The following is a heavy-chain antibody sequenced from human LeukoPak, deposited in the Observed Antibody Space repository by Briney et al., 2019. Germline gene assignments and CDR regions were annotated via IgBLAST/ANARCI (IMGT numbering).Heavy chain of an antibody. D-gene: IGHD3-10*01. Sequence: PGGSLRLSCAASGFTFSSYWMSWVRQAPGKGLEWVANIKQDGSEKYYVDSVKGRFTISRDNAKNSLYLQMNSLRAEDTAVYYCARHNFYNYYGSGKHLSIFYGMDVWGQGTTVTVSS. J-gene: IGHJ6*02. V-gene: IGHV3-7*01. CDR2: IKQDGSEK. CDR1: GFTFSSYW. CDR3: ARHNFYNYYGSGKHLSIFYGMDV.